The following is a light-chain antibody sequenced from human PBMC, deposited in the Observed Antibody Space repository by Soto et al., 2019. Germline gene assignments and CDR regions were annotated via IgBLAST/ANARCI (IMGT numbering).Light chain of an antibody. CDR3: QQDNNWPPIT. V-gene: IGKV3-11*01. CDR1: QSVSNY. CDR2: DAS. Sequence: EIVLSHSPATLSLTPGERATLSCRASQSVSNYLAWYQQKPGQAPRLLIYDASNRASGIPARFSGSGSGTEFTLTISSLQSEDFAVYYCQQDNNWPPITFGQGTLLEVK. J-gene: IGKJ5*01.